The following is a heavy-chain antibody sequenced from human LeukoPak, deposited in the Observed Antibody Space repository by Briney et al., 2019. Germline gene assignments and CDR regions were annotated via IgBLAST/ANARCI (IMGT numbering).Heavy chain of an antibody. Sequence: ASVKVSCKASGYTFTSYYMHWVRQAPGQWLEWMGIINPSGGSTSYAQKFQGRVTMTRDTSTSTVYMELSSLRSEDTAVYYCARQLITMIVVDAFDIWGQGTMVTVSS. J-gene: IGHJ3*02. CDR1: GYTFTSYY. CDR3: ARQLITMIVVDAFDI. CDR2: INPSGGST. D-gene: IGHD3-22*01. V-gene: IGHV1-46*01.